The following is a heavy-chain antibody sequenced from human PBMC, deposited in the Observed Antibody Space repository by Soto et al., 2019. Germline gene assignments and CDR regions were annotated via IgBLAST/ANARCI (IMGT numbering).Heavy chain of an antibody. Sequence: EVQLVESGGGLVQPGGSLRLSCAASGFTFSSSWMHWVRQAPGKGLVWVSRINGDGISTNYADSVKGRFTISRDNAKNTLYLQMNSLRAEDTAVYYCASGNYYVAFDIWGQGTVVTVSS. CDR3: ASGNYYVAFDI. CDR1: GFTFSSSW. J-gene: IGHJ3*02. V-gene: IGHV3-74*01. D-gene: IGHD1-26*01. CDR2: INGDGIST.